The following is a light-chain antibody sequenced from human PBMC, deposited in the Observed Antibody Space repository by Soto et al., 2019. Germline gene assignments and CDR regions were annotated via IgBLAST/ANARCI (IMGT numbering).Light chain of an antibody. CDR2: GAS. Sequence: EIVMTQSPATLSVSPGERATLSCRASQSVSSNLAWYQQKPGQAPRLLIYGASTRATGIADRFSGSGSGTDFTLTISRLEPEDFAVYYCQQYDSSPKTFGQGTKVDI. V-gene: IGKV3-20*01. CDR1: QSVSSN. CDR3: QQYDSSPKT. J-gene: IGKJ1*01.